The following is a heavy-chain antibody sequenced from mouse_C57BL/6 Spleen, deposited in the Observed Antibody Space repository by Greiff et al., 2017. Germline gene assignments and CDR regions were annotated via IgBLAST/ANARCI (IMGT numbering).Heavy chain of an antibody. CDR3: TQSRTPIAWFAY. J-gene: IGHJ3*01. V-gene: IGHV1-82*01. CDR2: IYPGDGDT. Sequence: QVQLQQSGPELVKPGASVKISCKASGYAFSSSWMNWVKQRPGKGLEWIGRIYPGDGDTNYNGKFKGKATLTADKSYSTAYMQLLILTSEDSAVYYYTQSRTPIAWFAYWGQGTLVTVSA. CDR1: GYAFSSSW.